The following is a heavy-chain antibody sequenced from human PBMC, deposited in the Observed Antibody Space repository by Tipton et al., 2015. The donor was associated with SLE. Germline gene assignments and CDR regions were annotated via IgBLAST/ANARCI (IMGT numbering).Heavy chain of an antibody. CDR2: ISYDGSNK. CDR1: RFTFSSYS. V-gene: IGHV3-30*04. D-gene: IGHD2-8*01. J-gene: IGHJ4*02. CDR3: ARDPEANGGWDFDH. Sequence: SLRLSCSASRFTFSSYSMHWVRQAPGKGLEWVAVISYDGSNKYYADSVKGRFTISRDNSKNTLYLQMNSLRAEDTAVYYCARDPEANGGWDFDHWGQGILVTVSS.